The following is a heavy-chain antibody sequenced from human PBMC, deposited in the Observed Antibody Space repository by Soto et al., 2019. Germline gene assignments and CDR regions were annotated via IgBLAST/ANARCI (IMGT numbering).Heavy chain of an antibody. CDR1: GLTFSSYW. J-gene: IGHJ4*02. V-gene: IGHV3-74*01. D-gene: IGHD4-17*01. Sequence: EVQLVESGGGLVQPGGSLRLSCAASGLTFSSYWMHWVRQAPGKGLVWVSRINSDGSSTNYADSVKGRFTISRDNAKNTLYLQMNSLRAEDTAVYYCALSYTVTPDYWGQGTVVTVSS. CDR2: INSDGSST. CDR3: ALSYTVTPDY.